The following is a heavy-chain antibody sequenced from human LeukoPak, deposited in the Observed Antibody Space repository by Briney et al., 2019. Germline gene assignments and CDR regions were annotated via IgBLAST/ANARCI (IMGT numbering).Heavy chain of an antibody. V-gene: IGHV3-30*03. J-gene: IGHJ4*02. D-gene: IGHD3-22*01. Sequence: GGSLRLSCAASGFPFSSYGMHWVRQAPGKGPEWVAVISHDGSNKYYEDSVKGRFTISRDNAKNSLYLQMNSLRADDTALYYCATSPQYYYDSSGYYYFDYWGPGTLVTVSS. CDR3: ATSPQYYYDSSGYYYFDY. CDR1: GFPFSSYG. CDR2: ISHDGSNK.